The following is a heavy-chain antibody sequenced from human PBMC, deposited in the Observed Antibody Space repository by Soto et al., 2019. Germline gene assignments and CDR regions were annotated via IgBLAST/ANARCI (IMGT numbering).Heavy chain of an antibody. V-gene: IGHV4-31*03. CDR2: IYYSGST. J-gene: IGHJ4*02. CDR1: GGSISSGGYY. Sequence: QVQLQESGPGLVKPSQTLSLTCTVSGGSISSGGYYWSWIRQHPGKGLEWIGYIYYSGSTYYNPSLKSRVTLSVDPSKNQFSLKLSSVTAADTAVYYCARGGWGSPFDYWGQGTLVTVSS. D-gene: IGHD3-16*01. CDR3: ARGGWGSPFDY.